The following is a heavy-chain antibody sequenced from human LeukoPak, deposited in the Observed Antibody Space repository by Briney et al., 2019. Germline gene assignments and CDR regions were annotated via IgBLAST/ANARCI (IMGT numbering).Heavy chain of an antibody. V-gene: IGHV3-9*01. CDR1: GFTFDDYA. D-gene: IGHD6-19*01. Sequence: GGSLRLSCAASGFTFDDYAMHWVRQAPGKGLEGVSGISWNSGSIVYADSVKGRFTISRDNAKNSLYLQMNSLRAEDTALYYCAKSSSDSSGFDYWGQGTLVTVSS. CDR2: ISWNSGSI. CDR3: AKSSSDSSGFDY. J-gene: IGHJ4*02.